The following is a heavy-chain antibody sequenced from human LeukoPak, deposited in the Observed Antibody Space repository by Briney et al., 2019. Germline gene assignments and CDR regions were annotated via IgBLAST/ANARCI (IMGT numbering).Heavy chain of an antibody. J-gene: IGHJ6*03. CDR3: ARGEFGDYYYFYMDV. CDR2: IKLDGSEK. V-gene: IGHV3-7*01. CDR1: GFTFSRYW. D-gene: IGHD2/OR15-2a*01. Sequence: GGSLRLSCAASGFTFSRYWMSWVRQAPGKGLEWVANIKLDGSEKYYVDSVKGRFTISRDNAKNSLYLQMNSLRAEDTATYYCARGEFGDYYYFYMDVWGKGTTVTVSS.